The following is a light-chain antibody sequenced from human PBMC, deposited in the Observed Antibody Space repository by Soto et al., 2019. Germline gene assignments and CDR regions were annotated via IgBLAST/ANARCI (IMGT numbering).Light chain of an antibody. J-gene: IGLJ1*01. Sequence: QSVLTQPPSVSGTPGQTVNISCSGSRYKIVSTNVYWFQQFSGTAPKLLINRNTQRPSGVPDRLSGSKSGTSATLAISGLRSEDEADYYCATWDDSLKTNVFGNGTKVTVL. V-gene: IGLV1-47*01. CDR1: RYKIVSTN. CDR2: RNT. CDR3: ATWDDSLKTNV.